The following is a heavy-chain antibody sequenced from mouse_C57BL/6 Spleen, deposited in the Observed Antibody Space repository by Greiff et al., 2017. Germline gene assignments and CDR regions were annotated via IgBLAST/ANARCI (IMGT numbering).Heavy chain of an antibody. CDR1: GYTFTSYW. CDR2: IHPNSGST. D-gene: IGHD2-4*01. J-gene: IGHJ3*01. CDR3: ANYDSWFAY. Sequence: VKLQQPGAELVKPGASVKLSCKASGYTFTSYWMHWVKPRPGQGLEWIGMIHPNSGSTNYNEKFKSKATLTVDQSSSTAYMQLSSLTSEDSAVYYCANYDSWFAYWGQGTLVTVSA. V-gene: IGHV1-64*01.